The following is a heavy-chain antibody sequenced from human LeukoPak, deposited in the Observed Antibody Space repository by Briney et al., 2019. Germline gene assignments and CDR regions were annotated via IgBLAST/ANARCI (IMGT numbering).Heavy chain of an antibody. V-gene: IGHV4-39*07. J-gene: IGHJ3*02. Sequence: SATLSLTCTVSGGSISSRTYYWGWIRQPPGKGLEWIGSIYYTGSTFYNPSLKSRVTISVDTSKNQFSMKLSSVTAADAAVYFCAREWTTWGAFDIWGQGTMVTVSS. CDR1: GGSISSRTYY. CDR2: IYYTGST. D-gene: IGHD2/OR15-2a*01. CDR3: AREWTTWGAFDI.